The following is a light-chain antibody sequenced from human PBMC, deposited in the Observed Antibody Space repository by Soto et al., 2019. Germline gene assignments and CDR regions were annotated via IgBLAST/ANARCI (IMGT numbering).Light chain of an antibody. Sequence: EIVLTQSPGTLSLSPGERSTLSCRASQSVSSSYLAWYQQKPGQAPXLXXYGASSRATGIPDRFSGSGTGTDFTLTISSLQAEDFGVYFCHQYNNWPPSTFGQGTRLEIK. CDR2: GAS. V-gene: IGKV3-20*01. J-gene: IGKJ5*01. CDR1: QSVSSSY. CDR3: HQYNNWPPST.